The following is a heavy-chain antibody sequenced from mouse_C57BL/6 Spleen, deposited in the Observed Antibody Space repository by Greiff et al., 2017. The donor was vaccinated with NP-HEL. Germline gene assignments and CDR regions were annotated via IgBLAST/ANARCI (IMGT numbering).Heavy chain of an antibody. V-gene: IGHV1-61*01. Sequence: VQLQQPGAELVRPGSSVKLSCKASGYTFTSYWMDWVKQRPGQGLEWIGNIYPSDSETHYNQKFKDKATLTVDKSSSTAYMQLSSLTSEDSAVYYCARSEYFDYWGQGTTLTVSS. CDR3: ARSEYFDY. J-gene: IGHJ2*01. CDR2: IYPSDSET. CDR1: GYTFTSYW.